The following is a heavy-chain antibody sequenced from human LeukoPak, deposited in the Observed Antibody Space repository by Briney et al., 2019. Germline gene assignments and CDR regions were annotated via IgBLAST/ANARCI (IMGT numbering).Heavy chain of an antibody. J-gene: IGHJ4*02. D-gene: IGHD3-10*01. V-gene: IGHV4-30-4*01. Sequence: PSETLSLTCTVSGGSISSGDYYWSWIRQPPGKGLEWIGYIYYSGSTYYNPSLKSRVTISLDTSKNQFSLRLTSLTAADTALYYCARAIASSGSRLFDYWGQGTLVTVSS. CDR1: GGSISSGDYY. CDR2: IYYSGST. CDR3: ARAIASSGSRLFDY.